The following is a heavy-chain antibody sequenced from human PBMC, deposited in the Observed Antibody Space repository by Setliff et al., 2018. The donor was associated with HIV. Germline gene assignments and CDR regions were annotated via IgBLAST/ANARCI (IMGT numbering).Heavy chain of an antibody. CDR1: GFTFSGSP. J-gene: IGHJ4*02. CDR2: IKDRTDNYAT. V-gene: IGHV3-73*01. Sequence: GESLKISFAASGFTFSGSPIHWVRQASGKGLEWLGRIKDRTDNYATAYAASVKGRFTIFRDDSANTAYLQINSLEIEDTAVYYCTRPQYIYENGGSDYWGQGTLVTVSS. CDR3: TRPQYIYENGGSDY. D-gene: IGHD3-22*01.